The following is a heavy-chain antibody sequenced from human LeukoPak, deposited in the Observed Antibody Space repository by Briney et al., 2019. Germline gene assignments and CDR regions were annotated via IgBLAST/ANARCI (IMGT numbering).Heavy chain of an antibody. J-gene: IGHJ5*02. D-gene: IGHD3-3*01. CDR3: SGYYRLYNWFDP. CDR1: GGSISSSNYY. CDR2: IHYSGST. Sequence: SETLSLTCTVSGGSISSSNYYWGWIRQPPGKGLEWIGSIHYSGSTYYNPSLKSRVSISVDTSKNQFSLKLSSVTAADTAVYFCSGYYRLYNWFDPWGQGTLVTVSS. V-gene: IGHV4-39*07.